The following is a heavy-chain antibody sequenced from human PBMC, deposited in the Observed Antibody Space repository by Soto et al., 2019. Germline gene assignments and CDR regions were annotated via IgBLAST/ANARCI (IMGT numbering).Heavy chain of an antibody. J-gene: IGHJ4*02. Sequence: QVQLQESGPGLVKPSGTLSLTCAVSGGSISSSNWWSWVRQPPGKGLEWIGEIYHSVSTNYNPSLKSRVTISVDKSNNQSSLKLSSVTAADTAVYYCARVEMATIMIHYWGQGTLVTVSS. CDR2: IYHSVST. D-gene: IGHD5-12*01. CDR1: GGSISSSNW. CDR3: ARVEMATIMIHY. V-gene: IGHV4-4*02.